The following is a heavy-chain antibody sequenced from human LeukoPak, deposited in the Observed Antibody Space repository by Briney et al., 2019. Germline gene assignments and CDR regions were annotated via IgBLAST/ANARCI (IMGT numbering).Heavy chain of an antibody. J-gene: IGHJ4*02. CDR2: IYHSGST. CDR1: GGSISSYY. Sequence: SGTLSLTCTVSGGSISSYYWTWIRQPPGKGLEWIGYIYHSGSTNYNPSLKSRVTISVDTSKSQLSLRLSSVTAADTAMYYCARDTGYSNGWFDYWGQGTLVTVSS. V-gene: IGHV4-59*01. D-gene: IGHD6-19*01. CDR3: ARDTGYSNGWFDY.